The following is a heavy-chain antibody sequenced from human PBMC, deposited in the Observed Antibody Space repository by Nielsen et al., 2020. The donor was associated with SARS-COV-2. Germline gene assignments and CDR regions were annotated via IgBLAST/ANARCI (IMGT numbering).Heavy chain of an antibody. CDR1: GGSISSYY. J-gene: IGHJ3*02. CDR3: ARHSPGGAFDI. CDR2: INHSGST. Sequence: SETLSLTCTVSGGSISSYYWSWIRQPPGKGLEWIGEINHSGSTNYNPSLKSRVTISVDRSKNQFSLKLSSVTAADTAVYYCARHSPGGAFDIWGQGTMVTVSS. V-gene: IGHV4-34*01. D-gene: IGHD3-16*01.